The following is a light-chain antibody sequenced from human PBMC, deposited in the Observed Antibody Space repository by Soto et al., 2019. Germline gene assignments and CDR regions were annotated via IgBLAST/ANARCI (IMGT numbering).Light chain of an antibody. CDR3: QQYNGERV. J-gene: IGKJ1*01. V-gene: IGKV1-5*03. CDR1: QSISDW. CDR2: KAS. Sequence: DIQMTQSPSTLSASVGYRVTITCRASQSISDWLAWYQQKPGKAPKLLIYKASSLESGVTARFSGRGSGTELTLTISSLQADDFATYYCQQYNGERVFGQVTKVAIK.